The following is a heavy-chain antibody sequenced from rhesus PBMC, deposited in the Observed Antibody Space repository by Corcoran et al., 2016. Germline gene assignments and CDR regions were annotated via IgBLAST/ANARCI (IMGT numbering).Heavy chain of an antibody. CDR2: RYGSGVNT. J-gene: IGHJ4*01. CDR1: GTSITSDF. D-gene: IGHD1-20*01. V-gene: IGHV4S2*01. Sequence: QVQLQESGPGLVKPSETLPLTCAVSGTSITSDFWSWLRQAPGQGLEGIGRRYGSGVNTANNPSRKRRVTISIDTSKNQFSLKLNSVTAADTAVYYCARAWTWNNWEDWGQGVLVTVSS. CDR3: ARAWTWNNWED.